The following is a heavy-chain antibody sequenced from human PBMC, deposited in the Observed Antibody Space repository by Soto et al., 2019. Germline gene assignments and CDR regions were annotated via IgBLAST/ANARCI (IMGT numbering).Heavy chain of an antibody. CDR3: ARYYDFWSGYRSRNYYYYGMDV. J-gene: IGHJ6*02. V-gene: IGHV1-58*01. CDR1: GFTFTSSA. D-gene: IGHD3-3*01. Sequence: SVKVSCKASGFTFTSSAVQWVRQARGQRLEWIGWIVVGSGNTNYAQKFQERVTITRDMSTSTAYMELSSLRSEDTAVYYCARYYDFWSGYRSRNYYYYGMDVWGQGTTVTVSS. CDR2: IVVGSGNT.